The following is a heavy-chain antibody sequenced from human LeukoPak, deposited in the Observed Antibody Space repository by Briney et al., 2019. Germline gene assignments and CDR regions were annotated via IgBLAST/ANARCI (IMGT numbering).Heavy chain of an antibody. J-gene: IGHJ4*02. CDR2: IIPILGIA. CDR3: ARTLVVRAKGGYLTNGY. V-gene: IGHV1-69*04. CDR1: GGTFSSYA. D-gene: IGHD3-22*01. Sequence: PGASVKVSCKASGGTFSSYAISWVRQAPGQGLEWMGRIIPILGIANYAQKFQGRVTITADKSTSTAYMELSSLRSEDTAVYYCARTLVVRAKGGYLTNGYWGQGTLVTVSS.